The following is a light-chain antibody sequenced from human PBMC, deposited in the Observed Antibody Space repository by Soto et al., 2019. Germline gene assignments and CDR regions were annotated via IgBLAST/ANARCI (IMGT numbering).Light chain of an antibody. CDR3: CSFAGSGTYV. CDR1: SSDVGSHNL. CDR2: EVN. J-gene: IGLJ1*01. V-gene: IGLV2-23*02. Sequence: SVLTQPASVSWSPGQSVTISCTGTSSDVGSHNLVSWYQQHPGKAPKLIIYEVNKRPSGVSNRFSGSKSGNTASLTIFGLQTGDEADYYCCSFAGSGTYVFGTGTKVTVL.